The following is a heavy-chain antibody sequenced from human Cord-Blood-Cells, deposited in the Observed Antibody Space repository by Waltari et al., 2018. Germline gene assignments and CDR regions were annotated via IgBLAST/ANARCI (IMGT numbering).Heavy chain of an antibody. J-gene: IGHJ2*01. CDR2: IKQDGSEK. Sequence: EVQLVESGGGLVQPGGSLRLSCAASGFTFSSYWMSWVRQAPGKGLEWVANIKQDGSEKYYVDSVKGRFTISRDNAKNSLYLQMNSLRAEDTAVYYCARTYYDFWSGYYWYFDLWGRGTLVTVSS. V-gene: IGHV3-7*01. CDR3: ARTYYDFWSGYYWYFDL. CDR1: GFTFSSYW. D-gene: IGHD3-3*01.